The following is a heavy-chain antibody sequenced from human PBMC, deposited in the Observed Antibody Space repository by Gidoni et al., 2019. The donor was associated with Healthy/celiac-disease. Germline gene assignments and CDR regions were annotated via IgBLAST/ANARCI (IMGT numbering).Heavy chain of an antibody. CDR3: ATAEANIAVAGYYFDY. D-gene: IGHD6-19*01. V-gene: IGHV1-69*06. CDR2: IIPIFGTA. CDR1: GGTFSSYA. Sequence: QVQLVQSGAEVQKPGSSVKVSCKASGGTFSSYAISWVRQAPGQGLEWMGGIIPIFGTANYAQKFQGRVTITADKSTSTAYMELSSLRSEDTAVYYCATAEANIAVAGYYFDYWGQGTLVTVSS. J-gene: IGHJ4*02.